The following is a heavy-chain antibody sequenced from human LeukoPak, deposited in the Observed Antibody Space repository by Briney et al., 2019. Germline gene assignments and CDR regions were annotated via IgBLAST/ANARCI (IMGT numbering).Heavy chain of an antibody. CDR2: ISYDGSNK. Sequence: PGGSLRLSCAASGFTFSSYGMHWVRQAPGKGLEWVAGISYDGSNKYYADSVKGRFTISRDNSKNTLYLQMNSLRAEDTAVYYCAKDGFDSGDIAVVPAAYWGQGTLVTVSS. V-gene: IGHV3-30*18. CDR1: GFTFSSYG. CDR3: AKDGFDSGDIAVVPAAY. D-gene: IGHD2-2*01. J-gene: IGHJ4*02.